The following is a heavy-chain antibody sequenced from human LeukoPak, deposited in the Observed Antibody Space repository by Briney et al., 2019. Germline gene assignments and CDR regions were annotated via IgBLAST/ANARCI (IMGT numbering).Heavy chain of an antibody. CDR3: AREGGFYRPLDY. CDR1: GGSVPSTNW. J-gene: IGHJ4*02. V-gene: IGHV4-4*02. Sequence: SETLSLTCGVSGGSVPSTNWWSWIRPPPGKGLEWIGEVHLDGRTNFNPSLKSRLTMSVDLSENHVSLKLTSVTAADTAVYYCAREGGFYRPLDYSGQGTLVTVSS. CDR2: VHLDGRT. D-gene: IGHD6-25*01.